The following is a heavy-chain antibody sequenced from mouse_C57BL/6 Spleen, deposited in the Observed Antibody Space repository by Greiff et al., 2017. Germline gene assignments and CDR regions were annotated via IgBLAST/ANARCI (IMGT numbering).Heavy chain of an antibody. Sequence: EVKLVEPGGGLVQPGGSLKLSCAASGFTFSDYGMAWVRQAPRKGPEWVAFISNLAYSIYYADTVTGRFTISRENAKNTLYLEMSSLRSEDTAMYYCARRGGNFPMDYWGQGTSVTVSS. CDR1: GFTFSDYG. J-gene: IGHJ4*01. D-gene: IGHD2-1*01. CDR2: ISNLAYSI. CDR3: ARRGGNFPMDY. V-gene: IGHV5-15*04.